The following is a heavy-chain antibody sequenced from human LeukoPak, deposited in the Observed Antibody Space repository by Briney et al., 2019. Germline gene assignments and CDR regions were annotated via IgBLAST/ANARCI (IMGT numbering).Heavy chain of an antibody. CDR1: GFTFSSYA. CDR3: ARDWGERGYSYGLLGY. Sequence: QPGRSLRLSCAASGFTFSSYAMHWVRQAPGKGLEWVAVISYDGSNKYYADSVKGRFTISRDNSKNTLYLQMNSLRAEDTALYYCARDWGERGYSYGLLGYWGQGTLVTVSS. CDR2: ISYDGSNK. V-gene: IGHV3-30-3*01. J-gene: IGHJ4*02. D-gene: IGHD5-18*01.